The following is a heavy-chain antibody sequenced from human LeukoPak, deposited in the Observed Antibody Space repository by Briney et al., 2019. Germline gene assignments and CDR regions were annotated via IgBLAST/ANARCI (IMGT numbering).Heavy chain of an antibody. CDR3: AKYDRHSSSWYPLDY. Sequence: GGSLRLSCAASGFTFSSYAMSWVRQAPGKGLEWVSAISGSGGSTYYADSVKGRFTISRDNSKNTLYLQMNSLRAEDTAVYYCAKYDRHSSSWYPLDYWGQGTLVTVSS. CDR2: ISGSGGST. V-gene: IGHV3-23*01. CDR1: GFTFSSYA. D-gene: IGHD6-13*01. J-gene: IGHJ4*02.